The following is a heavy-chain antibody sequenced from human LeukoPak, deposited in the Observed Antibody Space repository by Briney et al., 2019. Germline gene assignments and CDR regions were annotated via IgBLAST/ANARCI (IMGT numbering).Heavy chain of an antibody. CDR2: ISGDGATT. V-gene: IGHV3-23*01. D-gene: IGHD2-15*01. Sequence: GGSLRLSCAASGFTFSTYGTRWVRQAPGEGLQWVSGISGDGATTYYADSVKGRFTISRDNSKNTLYLQMNSLRADDTAVYYCANRIGPGTLNFWGQGTLVTVSS. CDR3: ANRIGPGTLNF. J-gene: IGHJ4*02. CDR1: GFTFSTYG.